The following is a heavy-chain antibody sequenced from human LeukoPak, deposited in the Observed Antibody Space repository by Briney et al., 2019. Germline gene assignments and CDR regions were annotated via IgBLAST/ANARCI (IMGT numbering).Heavy chain of an antibody. D-gene: IGHD3-10*01. V-gene: IGHV3-53*01. CDR2: IYSAGST. J-gene: IGHJ3*02. CDR1: GFTVSNNY. Sequence: TGGSLRLSCAASGFTVSNNYVSWVRQAPGKGLEWVSIIYSAGSTYYADSVKGRFTISRDNSKNTVYLQMNSLRAEDTAVYYCARFGGHSKGAFDIWGQGTMVTVSS. CDR3: ARFGGHSKGAFDI.